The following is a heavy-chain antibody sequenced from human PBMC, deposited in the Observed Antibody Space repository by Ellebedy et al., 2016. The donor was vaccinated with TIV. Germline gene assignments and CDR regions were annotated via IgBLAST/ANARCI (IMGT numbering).Heavy chain of an antibody. CDR3: AKYHPVVTTVQGFFHS. CDR2: ISGSGGTT. D-gene: IGHD2-21*02. J-gene: IGHJ4*02. Sequence: PGGSLRLSCGASGFTFSSYAMTWVRQAPGKGLEWVSVISGSGGTTYYTNSVKGRFTISRDNSKNTVYLQMSSLRVEDTAVYYCAKYHPVVTTVQGFFHSWGQGTLVTVSS. CDR1: GFTFSSYA. V-gene: IGHV3-23*01.